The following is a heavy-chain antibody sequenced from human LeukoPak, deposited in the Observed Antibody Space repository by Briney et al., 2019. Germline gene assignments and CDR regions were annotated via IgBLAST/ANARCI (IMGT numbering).Heavy chain of an antibody. D-gene: IGHD3-10*01. Sequence: PSETLSLTCTLSGDSTNTYFWSWIRQSPGKGLEWIGYIYYTGTTNYNPSLKSRVTISVDTSKNQFSLKVNSVTAADTAVYYCARDLRVPGKYYFDYWGQGTLVTVSS. J-gene: IGHJ4*02. V-gene: IGHV4-59*01. CDR1: GDSTNTYF. CDR3: ARDLRVPGKYYFDY. CDR2: IYYTGTT.